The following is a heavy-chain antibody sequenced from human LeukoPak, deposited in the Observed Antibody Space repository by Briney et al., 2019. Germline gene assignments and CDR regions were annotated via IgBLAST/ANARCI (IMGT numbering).Heavy chain of an antibody. CDR2: ISSSSSYI. CDR1: GFTFSSYS. CDR3: AGSTYYDFWSGSIQGWFDP. V-gene: IGHV3-21*01. Sequence: GGSLRLSCAASGFTFSSYSMNWVRQAPGKGLEWVSSISSSSSYIYYADSVKGRFTISRDNAKNSLYLQMNSLRADDTAVYYCAGSTYYDFWSGSIQGWFDPWGQGTMVTVSS. J-gene: IGHJ5*02. D-gene: IGHD3-3*01.